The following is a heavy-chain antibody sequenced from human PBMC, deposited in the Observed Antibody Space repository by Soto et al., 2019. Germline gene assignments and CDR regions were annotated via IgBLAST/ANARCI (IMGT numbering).Heavy chain of an antibody. J-gene: IGHJ4*02. CDR3: ATAEVDY. V-gene: IGHV3-74*01. CDR2: MNSDGSNT. Sequence: SRKISCAASGCPFSTYWMHWVRQAPEKGLEWVSHMNSDGSNTDYADSVKGRFTVSRDNAKNTLYLQMNSLSAEDTAVYYCATAEVDYWGPGNLVTVSS. CDR1: GCPFSTYW.